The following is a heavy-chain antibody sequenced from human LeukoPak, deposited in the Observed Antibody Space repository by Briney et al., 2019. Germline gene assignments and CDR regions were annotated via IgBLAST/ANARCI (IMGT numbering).Heavy chain of an antibody. D-gene: IGHD2/OR15-2a*01. Sequence: SSETLSLTCTVSGGSISSYYWSSLRQPPGKGLEWIGYIYYSGSTNYNPSLKSRVTISVDTSKNQFSLKLSSVTAGDTAVYYCARVPVYDYYGMDVWGQGTTVTVSS. CDR1: GGSISSYY. CDR3: ARVPVYDYYGMDV. CDR2: IYYSGST. J-gene: IGHJ6*02. V-gene: IGHV4-59*01.